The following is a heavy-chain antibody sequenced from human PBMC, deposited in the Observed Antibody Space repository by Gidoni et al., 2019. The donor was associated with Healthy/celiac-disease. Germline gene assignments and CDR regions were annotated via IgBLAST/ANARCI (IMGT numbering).Heavy chain of an antibody. CDR3: AKEGDYGDYVTAFDI. D-gene: IGHD4-17*01. V-gene: IGHV3-9*01. CDR1: GFTFDDYA. J-gene: IGHJ3*02. Sequence: EVQLVESGGGLVQPGRSLRLSCAASGFTFDDYAMHWVRQAPGKGLEWVSGISWNSGSIGYADSVKGRFTISRDNAKNSLYLQMNSLRAEDTALYYCAKEGDYGDYVTAFDIWGQGTMVTVSS. CDR2: ISWNSGSI.